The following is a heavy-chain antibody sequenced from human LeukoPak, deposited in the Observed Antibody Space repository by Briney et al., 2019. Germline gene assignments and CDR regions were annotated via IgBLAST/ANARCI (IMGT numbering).Heavy chain of an antibody. CDR3: ARRTIFGVVTFDY. J-gene: IGHJ4*02. CDR2: INPNSGGT. V-gene: IGHV1-2*02. D-gene: IGHD3-3*01. Sequence: ASVKVSCKASGYTFTGYYMHWVRQAPGQGLEWMGWINPNSGGTNYAQKFQGRVTMTRDTSISTAYMELSRLRSDDTAVYYCARRTIFGVVTFDYWGQGTLVTVPS. CDR1: GYTFTGYY.